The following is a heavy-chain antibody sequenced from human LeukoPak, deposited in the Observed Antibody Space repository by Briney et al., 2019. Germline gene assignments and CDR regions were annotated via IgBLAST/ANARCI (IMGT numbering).Heavy chain of an antibody. CDR3: ARGLYSSGYD. V-gene: IGHV4-34*01. D-gene: IGHD3-22*01. J-gene: IGHJ3*01. CDR2: INHSGST. Sequence: KPSETLSLTCAAYGGSFSGYYWSWIRQPPGKGLEWIGEINHSGSTNYNPSLKSRVTISVDTSKNQFSLKLSSVTAADTAVYYCARGLYSSGYDWGQGTMVTVSS. CDR1: GGSFSGYY.